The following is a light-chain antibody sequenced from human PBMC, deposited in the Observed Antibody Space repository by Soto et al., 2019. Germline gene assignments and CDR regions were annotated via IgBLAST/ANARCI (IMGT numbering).Light chain of an antibody. CDR3: QQYSGFPLT. V-gene: IGKV1-5*01. Sequence: DIQLTQSPSTLPASVGDRVTITCRASQSISNWLAWYHQKPGTAPKLLIYHASTLESGVPSRFSGSGSGTDFTLTISSLQPEDSATYYCQQYSGFPLTFGGGTKVEIK. CDR1: QSISNW. CDR2: HAS. J-gene: IGKJ4*01.